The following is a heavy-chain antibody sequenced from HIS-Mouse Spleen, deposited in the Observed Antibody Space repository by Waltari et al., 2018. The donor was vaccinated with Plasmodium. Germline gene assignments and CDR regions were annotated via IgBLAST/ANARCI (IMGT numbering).Heavy chain of an antibody. Sequence: QVQLQQWGAGLLKPSETLSLTCAVYGGSFSGYYWSWIRQPPGKGLEWIRESNHSGSTNYNTSLKSRVTISVDTSKNQFSLKLSSVTAADTAVYYCARAYYDFWSGYRFDYWGQGTLVTVSS. CDR1: GGSFSGYY. J-gene: IGHJ4*02. V-gene: IGHV4-34*01. D-gene: IGHD3-3*01. CDR3: ARAYYDFWSGYRFDY. CDR2: SNHSGST.